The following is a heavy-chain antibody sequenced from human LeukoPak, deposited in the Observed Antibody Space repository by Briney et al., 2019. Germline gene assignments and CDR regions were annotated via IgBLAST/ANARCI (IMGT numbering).Heavy chain of an antibody. CDR3: AREILGGFNPGAY. J-gene: IGHJ4*02. Sequence: SEALSLTCTVSLDSTTSNFWSWVRQPPGKGLEWIGEIHRSGSPNYNPSLQSRVTISIDRSRNQIVLELSSVTAADTAVYYCAREILGGFNPGAYWGQGILVTVSS. CDR2: IHRSGSP. V-gene: IGHV4-4*02. CDR1: LDSTTSNF. D-gene: IGHD1-14*01.